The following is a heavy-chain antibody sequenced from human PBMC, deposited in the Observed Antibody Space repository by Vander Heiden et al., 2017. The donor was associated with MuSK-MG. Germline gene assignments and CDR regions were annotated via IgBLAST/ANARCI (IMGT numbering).Heavy chain of an antibody. CDR2: IKSKPDGGTT. J-gene: IGHJ3*02. CDR3: ATDYRGAFEI. D-gene: IGHD3-10*01. V-gene: IGHV3-15*01. Sequence: EVQLVESGGGLVKPGGSLRLSCPASGFTFNNAWLSWVRQAPGKGLEWVGRIKSKPDGGTTDHAAPVKGRFSISRDDSKNTLYLQMNSLKTEDTAVYYCATDYRGAFEIWGQGTLVTVSS. CDR1: GFTFNNAW.